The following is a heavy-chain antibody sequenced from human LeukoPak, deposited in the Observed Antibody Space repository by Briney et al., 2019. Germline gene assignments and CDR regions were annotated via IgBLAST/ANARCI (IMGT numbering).Heavy chain of an antibody. Sequence: GGSLRLSCAASGFTYSSYAMSWVRQAPGKGLEWVSAISGSGGSTYYADSVKGRFTISRDNSKNTLYLQMNSLRAEDTAVYYCAKTISVARYCFDYWGQGTLVTVSS. D-gene: IGHD6-6*01. CDR2: ISGSGGST. V-gene: IGHV3-23*01. CDR1: GFTYSSYA. CDR3: AKTISVARYCFDY. J-gene: IGHJ4*02.